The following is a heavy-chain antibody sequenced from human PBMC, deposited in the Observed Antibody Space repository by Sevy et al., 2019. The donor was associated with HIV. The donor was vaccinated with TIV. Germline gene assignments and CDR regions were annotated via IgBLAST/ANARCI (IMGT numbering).Heavy chain of an antibody. CDR1: GFTFTSSA. Sequence: ASVKVSWKASGFTFTSSAMQWVRQARGQRLEWIGWIVVGSGNTNYAQKFQERVTITRDMSTSTAYMELSSLRSEDTAVYYCAADSMGNGFDYWGQGTLVTVSS. CDR2: IVVGSGNT. CDR3: AADSMGNGFDY. V-gene: IGHV1-58*02. D-gene: IGHD1-1*01. J-gene: IGHJ4*02.